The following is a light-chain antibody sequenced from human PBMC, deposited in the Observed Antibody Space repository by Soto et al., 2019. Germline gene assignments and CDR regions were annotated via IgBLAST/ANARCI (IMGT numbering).Light chain of an antibody. CDR1: QSLSNR. CDR3: QYYAGVWT. J-gene: IGKJ1*01. Sequence: DIQMTQSPSTLSASVGDRVTITCRASQSLSNRLAWYQQKLGKAPKVLIYDASSLESGVPSRFSGSGSGTDFILTISSLQPDDFATYYCQYYAGVWTFGQGTKVDIK. CDR2: DAS. V-gene: IGKV1-5*01.